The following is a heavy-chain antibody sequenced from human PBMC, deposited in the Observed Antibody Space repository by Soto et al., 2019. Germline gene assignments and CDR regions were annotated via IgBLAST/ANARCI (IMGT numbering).Heavy chain of an antibody. D-gene: IGHD6-13*01. Sequence: SETLSLTCAVYGGSFSGYYWSWIRQPPGKGLEWIGEINHSGSTNYNPSLKSRVTISVDTSKNQFSLKLSSVTAADTAVYYCARVVAAAGTLGGRTYNWFDPWGQGTPVT. CDR3: ARVVAAAGTLGGRTYNWFDP. CDR1: GGSFSGYY. J-gene: IGHJ5*02. CDR2: INHSGST. V-gene: IGHV4-34*01.